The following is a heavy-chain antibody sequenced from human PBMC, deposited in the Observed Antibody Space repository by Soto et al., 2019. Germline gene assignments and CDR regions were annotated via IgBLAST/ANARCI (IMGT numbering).Heavy chain of an antibody. CDR1: GYIFTSYY. Sequence: QVQLVQSGAEVNKPGASVTVSCKASGYIFTSYYIHWVRQAPGQGLEWMGVINPSGGATTYAQSFQGRITMTRDTSTSTAHMELSSLRSEDTAVYYCGRDPSGYCSGDSCYSGGIDSWGQGTLVTVSS. CDR2: INPSGGAT. V-gene: IGHV1-46*01. D-gene: IGHD2-15*01. J-gene: IGHJ4*02. CDR3: GRDPSGYCSGDSCYSGGIDS.